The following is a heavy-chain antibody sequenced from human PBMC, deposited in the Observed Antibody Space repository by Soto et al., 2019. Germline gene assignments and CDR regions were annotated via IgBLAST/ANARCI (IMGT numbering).Heavy chain of an antibody. J-gene: IGHJ4*02. CDR2: IYYSGST. V-gene: IGHV4-39*01. CDR3: ARLSGSHRRDGYNYRGGWEPKIPDYFDY. Sequence: SETLSLTCTVSGGSISSSSYYWGWIRQPPGKGLEWIGSIYYSGSTYYNPSLKSRVTISIDTSKNQFSLKLSSVTAPDTAVYYCARLSGSHRRDGYNYRGGWEPKIPDYFDYWGQGTLVTVSS. CDR1: GGSISSSSYY. D-gene: IGHD5-12*01.